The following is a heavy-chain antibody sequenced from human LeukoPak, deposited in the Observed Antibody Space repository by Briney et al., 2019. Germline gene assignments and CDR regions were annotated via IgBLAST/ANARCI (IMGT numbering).Heavy chain of an antibody. CDR2: ISWNSGSI. D-gene: IGHD2-15*01. J-gene: IGHJ4*02. Sequence: GGSLRLSCAASGFTFDDYAMHWVRQAPGKGLEWVSGISWNSGSIGYADSVKGRFTISRDNAKNSLYLQMNSLRAEDTALYYCAKDKLRSGRTGGFDYWGQGTLVTVSS. V-gene: IGHV3-9*01. CDR1: GFTFDDYA. CDR3: AKDKLRSGRTGGFDY.